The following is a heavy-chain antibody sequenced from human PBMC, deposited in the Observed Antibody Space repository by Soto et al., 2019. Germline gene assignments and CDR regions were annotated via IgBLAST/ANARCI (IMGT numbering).Heavy chain of an antibody. Sequence: GGSLRLSCAASGFTFSSYAMSWVRQAPGEGLAWVSAISGSGDSTYYADSVKGRFTISRDNSKNTLYLQMNSLRAEDTAMYYCAKEKEPKGYSSGWYEDYWGQGT. V-gene: IGHV3-23*01. CDR2: ISGSGDST. D-gene: IGHD6-19*01. J-gene: IGHJ4*02. CDR3: AKEKEPKGYSSGWYEDY. CDR1: GFTFSSYA.